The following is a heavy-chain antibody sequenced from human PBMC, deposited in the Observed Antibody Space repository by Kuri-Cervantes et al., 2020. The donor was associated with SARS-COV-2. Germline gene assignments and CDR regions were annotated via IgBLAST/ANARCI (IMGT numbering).Heavy chain of an antibody. CDR1: GYTFTSYG. CDR3: ARDRRFHYYYYGMDD. V-gene: IGHV1-18*04. CDR2: ISAYNGNT. Sequence: ASVKVSCKASGYTFTSYGISWVRQAPGQGLEWMGWISAYNGNTNYAQKLQGRVTMNTDTSPSTAYLELRSLGSDDTALYYCARDRRFHYYYYGMDDWGQGTPVTVSS. D-gene: IGHD3-16*01. J-gene: IGHJ6*02.